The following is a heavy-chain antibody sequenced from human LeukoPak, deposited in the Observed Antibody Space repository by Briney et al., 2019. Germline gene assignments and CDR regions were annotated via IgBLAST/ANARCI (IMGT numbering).Heavy chain of an antibody. Sequence: SVKVSCKASGYTFTSYYMHWVRQAPGQGLEWMGGIIPIFGTANYAQKFQGRVTITADESTSTAYMELSSLRSEDTAVYYCARDRAAGYYFDYWGQGTLVTVSS. CDR2: IIPIFGTA. CDR1: GYTFTSYY. V-gene: IGHV1-69*13. D-gene: IGHD6-13*01. J-gene: IGHJ4*02. CDR3: ARDRAAGYYFDY.